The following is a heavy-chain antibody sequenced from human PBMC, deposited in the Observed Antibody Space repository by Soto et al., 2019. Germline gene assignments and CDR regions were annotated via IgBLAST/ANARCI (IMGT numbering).Heavy chain of an antibody. CDR1: GYTFTLYD. D-gene: IGHD4-17*01. J-gene: IGHJ4*02. Sequence: QVQLVQSGAEVKKPGASVKVSCKASGYTFTLYDINWVRQATGQGLEWMGWMNPNTGNTGYAEKFQGRVTMTRNTSISTAYMELTRLRSEETAVSYCARTLYGDNVDYWGQGTLVTVSS. CDR2: MNPNTGNT. V-gene: IGHV1-8*01. CDR3: ARTLYGDNVDY.